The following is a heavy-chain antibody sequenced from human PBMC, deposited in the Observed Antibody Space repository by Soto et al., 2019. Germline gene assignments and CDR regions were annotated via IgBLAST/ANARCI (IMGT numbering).Heavy chain of an antibody. CDR2: ISNNGINK. V-gene: IGHV3-30-3*01. Sequence: QVQLVESGGGVVQPGRSLRLSCAASGFTFSSYTMYWVHEGPGKGLEWVAGISNNGINKDYADSVKGRFIVSRDNSKNTLNLQINSLRRDDSAIYYCAREWSISVGAPGYWGQGTLVTVSS. D-gene: IGHD6-19*01. CDR1: GFTFSSYT. J-gene: IGHJ4*02. CDR3: AREWSISVGAPGY.